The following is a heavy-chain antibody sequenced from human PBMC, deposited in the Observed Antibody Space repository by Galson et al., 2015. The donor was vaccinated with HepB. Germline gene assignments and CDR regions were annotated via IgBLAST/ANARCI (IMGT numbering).Heavy chain of an antibody. J-gene: IGHJ5*02. CDR3: ARDSDAAAPGIEGYFDP. CDR1: GGTFRNYG. CDR2: IIPSLDVA. V-gene: IGHV1-69*04. D-gene: IGHD1-1*01. Sequence: SVKVSCKASGGTFRNYGISWVRQAPGQGLEWMGRIIPSLDVADHAQRFQGRVTLTADNSTTTVYLELNSLRSEDTAVYYCARDSDAAAPGIEGYFDPWGQGTLVTVTS.